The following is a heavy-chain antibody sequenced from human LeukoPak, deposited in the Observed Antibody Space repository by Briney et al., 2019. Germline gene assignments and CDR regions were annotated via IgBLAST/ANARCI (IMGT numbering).Heavy chain of an antibody. D-gene: IGHD1-26*01. Sequence: PGGSLRLSCAASGFTFSSYAMHWVRQAPGKGLEWVAVISYDGNTQYYADSVKGRFTISRDNSKDTLYLQMNGLRTEDTAVYYCASRGNSKWELLRWGQGTLVTVSS. J-gene: IGHJ4*02. CDR3: ASRGNSKWELLR. V-gene: IGHV3-30-3*01. CDR1: GFTFSSYA. CDR2: ISYDGNTQ.